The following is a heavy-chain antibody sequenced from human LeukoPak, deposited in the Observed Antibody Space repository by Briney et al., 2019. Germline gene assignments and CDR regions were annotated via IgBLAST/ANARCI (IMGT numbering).Heavy chain of an antibody. D-gene: IGHD1-26*01. Sequence: AGGSLRLSCAASGFTFSSSAMSWVRQVPGKGLEWVSGISPSGGSTYYADPVRGRFTISRDNSKNTLYVQMNSLRDEDTAVYYCAKGQRWESPHYLDSWGQGTLVTVSS. CDR2: ISPSGGST. V-gene: IGHV3-23*01. CDR1: GFTFSSSA. J-gene: IGHJ4*02. CDR3: AKGQRWESPHYLDS.